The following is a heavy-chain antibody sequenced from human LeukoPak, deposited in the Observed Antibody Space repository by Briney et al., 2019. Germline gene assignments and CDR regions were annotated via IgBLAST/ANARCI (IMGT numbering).Heavy chain of an antibody. V-gene: IGHV4-38-2*02. Sequence: SETLSLTCTVSGYSIMSTFYWGWIRQSPGKGLEWIGNVYHSGSTYSNPSLRSRVTISVDTSKNQFSLKLSSVTAADTAVYYCARVSDDEHGRNSGAIYFESWGQGTVVTVSS. CDR2: VYHSGST. J-gene: IGHJ4*02. D-gene: IGHD4-23*01. CDR1: GYSIMSTFY. CDR3: ARVSDDEHGRNSGAIYFES.